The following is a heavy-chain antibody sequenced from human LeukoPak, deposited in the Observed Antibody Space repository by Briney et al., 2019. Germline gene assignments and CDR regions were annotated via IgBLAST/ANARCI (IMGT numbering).Heavy chain of an antibody. CDR2: ISDSGTT. CDR1: GASINSYC. J-gene: IGHJ5*02. CDR3: ARVRYYGSENWFDP. Sequence: SETLSLTCTVSGASINSYCWSWIRQTPGKGLEWIGYISDSGTTKYNLSLNSRVAISVDTSKNQFSLKLSSVTAADTAVYYCARVRYYGSENWFDPWGQGTLVTVSS. V-gene: IGHV4-59*12. D-gene: IGHD3-10*01.